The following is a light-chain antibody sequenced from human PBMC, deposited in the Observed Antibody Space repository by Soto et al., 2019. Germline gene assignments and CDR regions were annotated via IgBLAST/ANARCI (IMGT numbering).Light chain of an antibody. CDR3: QQSYSTPWT. CDR2: AAS. J-gene: IGKJ1*01. CDR1: QSISSY. Sequence: DIQMTQSPSSLSASVGDRVTITCRASQSISSYLNWYQQIPGQAPKLLIYAASSLQSGVPSRFSGSGSGTDFTLTISSLQPEDFATYYCQQSYSTPWTFGQGTQVEIK. V-gene: IGKV1-39*01.